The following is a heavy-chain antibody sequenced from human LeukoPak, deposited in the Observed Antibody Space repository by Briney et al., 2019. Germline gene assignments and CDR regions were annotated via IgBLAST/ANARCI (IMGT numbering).Heavy chain of an antibody. Sequence: GGSLRLSCAASGFTFSGYSMNWVRQAPGKGLEWVSYISSSSSTIYYADSVKGRFTISRDNAKNSLYLQMNSLRAEDTAVYYCARGGRYFDWLSRSYYYYYYMDVWGKGTTVTVSS. D-gene: IGHD3-9*01. CDR3: ARGGRYFDWLSRSYYYYYYMDV. CDR1: GFTFSGYS. CDR2: ISSSSSTI. J-gene: IGHJ6*03. V-gene: IGHV3-48*04.